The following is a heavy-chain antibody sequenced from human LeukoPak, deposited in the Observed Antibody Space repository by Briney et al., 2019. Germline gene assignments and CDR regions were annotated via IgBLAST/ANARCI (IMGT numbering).Heavy chain of an antibody. J-gene: IGHJ5*02. CDR1: GGSISSRSYY. Sequence: SETLSLTCTVSGGSISSRSYYWGWLRQPPGKGLEWIGSIYYSGSTYYNPSLKSRVTISVDTSKNQFSLKLSSVTAADTSLYYCARKYSSSSGWFDPWGQGTLVTVSS. CDR3: ARKYSSSSGWFDP. CDR2: IYYSGST. D-gene: IGHD6-6*01. V-gene: IGHV4-39*01.